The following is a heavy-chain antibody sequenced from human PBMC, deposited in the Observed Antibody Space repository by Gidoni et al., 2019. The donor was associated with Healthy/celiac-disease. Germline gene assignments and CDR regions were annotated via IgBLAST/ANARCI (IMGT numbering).Heavy chain of an antibody. J-gene: IGHJ5*02. V-gene: IGHV4-38-2*01. CDR2: IYHSGST. D-gene: IGHD4-17*01. CDR3: ARGLDYGGKCGFDP. Sequence: QVQLQESGPRLVKPSETLSHPRAVSGYSIRRGYSWGWIRQPPGTGLEWIGSIYHSGSTYYNTSLKSRVTISVDAYKNQFSLKLSSVTAADTAVYYCARGLDYGGKCGFDPWGQGTLVTVSS. CDR1: GYSIRRGYS.